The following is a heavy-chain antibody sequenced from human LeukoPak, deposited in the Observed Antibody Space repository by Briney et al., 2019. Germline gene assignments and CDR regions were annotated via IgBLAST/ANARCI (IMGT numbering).Heavy chain of an antibody. Sequence: GGSLRLSCVASGFTFSDHYMSWIRQAPGKGLEWLSYISNDGTTIYYADSVKGRFTISRDNSKNTLYLQMNSLRAEDTALYYCAKGAGYNFDYWGQGTLVTVSS. CDR1: GFTFSDHY. D-gene: IGHD5-24*01. CDR2: ISNDGTTI. CDR3: AKGAGYNFDY. V-gene: IGHV3-11*04. J-gene: IGHJ4*02.